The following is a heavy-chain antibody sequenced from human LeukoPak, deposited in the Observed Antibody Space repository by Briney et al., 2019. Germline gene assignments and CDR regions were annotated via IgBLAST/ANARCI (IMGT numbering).Heavy chain of an antibody. CDR3: AKDLGDGYNSYHYYGMDV. V-gene: IGHV3-21*04. Sequence: GGSLRLSCAASGFTFSSYSMNWVRQAPGKGLEWVSSISSSSSYIYYADSVKGRFTISRDNSKNTLYLQMNSLRAEDTAVYYCAKDLGDGYNSYHYYGMDVWGQGTTVTVSS. J-gene: IGHJ6*02. CDR2: ISSSSSYI. CDR1: GFTFSSYS. D-gene: IGHD5-24*01.